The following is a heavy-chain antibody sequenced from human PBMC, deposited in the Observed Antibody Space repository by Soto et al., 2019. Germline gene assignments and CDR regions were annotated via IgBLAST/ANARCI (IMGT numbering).Heavy chain of an antibody. D-gene: IGHD3-9*01. Sequence: GKGLEWIGYIYYSGSTNYNPSLKSRVTISVDTSKNQFSLKLSSVTAADTAVYYCARFFSRELDSIRDCAAVSAFLLNRTSDL. V-gene: IGHV4-59*01. CDR2: IYYSGST. J-gene: IGHJ2*01. CDR3: ARFFSRELDSIRDCAAVSAFLLNRTSDL.